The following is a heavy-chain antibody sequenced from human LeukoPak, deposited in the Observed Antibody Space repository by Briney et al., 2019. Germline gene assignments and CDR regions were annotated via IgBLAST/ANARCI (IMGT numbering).Heavy chain of an antibody. CDR3: ARDQGDAGNRIKRDGHYMDV. D-gene: IGHD1-1*01. CDR1: GFIFSSYA. J-gene: IGHJ6*03. CDR2: ISYDGGHK. V-gene: IGHV3-30*01. Sequence: PGGSLRLSCAASGFIFSSYAIHWVRQAPGGGLQCVAVISYDGGHKFYADSVKGRFITSRDNSKNTLDLQMNSLRPEDTAVYYCARDQGDAGNRIKRDGHYMDVWGKGTTVTVSS.